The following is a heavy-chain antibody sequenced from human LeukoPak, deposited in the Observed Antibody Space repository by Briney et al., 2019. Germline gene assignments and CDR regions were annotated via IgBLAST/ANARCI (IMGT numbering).Heavy chain of an antibody. J-gene: IGHJ6*03. D-gene: IGHD2-15*01. V-gene: IGHV1-8*01. CDR2: MNPNSGNT. CDR1: GYTFTSYD. CDR3: ARGVVYEIPYYYYYMDV. Sequence: ASVKGSCKASGYTFTSYDINWVRQATGQGLEWMGWMNPNSGNTGYAQKLQGRVNMTRNTSISTAYMELSSLRSEDTAVYYCARGVVYEIPYYYYYMDVWGKGTTVTVSS.